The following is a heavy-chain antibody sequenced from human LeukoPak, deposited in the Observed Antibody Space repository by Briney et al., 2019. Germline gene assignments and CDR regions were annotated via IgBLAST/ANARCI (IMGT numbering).Heavy chain of an antibody. CDR2: ISHDGSYK. V-gene: IGHV3-30-3*01. J-gene: IGHJ5*02. CDR3: ARTGAGYSFGGGFDP. Sequence: GGSLRLSCAASGFTFSGYSVAWVRQAPGKGLEWVTSISHDGSYKYYADSVKGRFTISRDDPKNTVYLQMNSLTTEDTAVYYCARTGAGYSFGGGFDPWGQGILVTVSS. CDR1: GFTFSGYS. D-gene: IGHD5-18*01.